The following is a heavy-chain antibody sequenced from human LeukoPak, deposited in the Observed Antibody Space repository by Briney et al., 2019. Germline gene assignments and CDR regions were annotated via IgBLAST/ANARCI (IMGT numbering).Heavy chain of an antibody. V-gene: IGHV3-21*01. CDR2: ISSSSSYI. J-gene: IGHJ6*03. Sequence: PGGSLRLSCAASGFTFSSYSMNWVRQAPGKGLEWVSSISSSSSYIYYADSVKGRFTISRDNAKNSLYLQMNSLRAEDTAVYYCAREDYGSGSYYKGSRGDYYMDVWGKGTAVTISS. CDR3: AREDYGSGSYYKGSRGDYYMDV. CDR1: GFTFSSYS. D-gene: IGHD3-10*01.